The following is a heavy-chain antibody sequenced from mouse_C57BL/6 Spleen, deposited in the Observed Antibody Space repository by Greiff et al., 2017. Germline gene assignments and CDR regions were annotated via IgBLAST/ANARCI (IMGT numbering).Heavy chain of an antibody. CDR2: IDPEDGET. Sequence: VQLQQSGAELVKPGASVKLSCTASGFNIKDYYMHWVKQRTEQGLAWIGRIDPEDGETKYAPKFQGKATITADTSSNTAYLQLSSLTSEDTAVYYCAREDYDGAWFAYWGQGTLVTVSA. V-gene: IGHV14-2*01. D-gene: IGHD2-4*01. J-gene: IGHJ3*01. CDR3: AREDYDGAWFAY. CDR1: GFNIKDYY.